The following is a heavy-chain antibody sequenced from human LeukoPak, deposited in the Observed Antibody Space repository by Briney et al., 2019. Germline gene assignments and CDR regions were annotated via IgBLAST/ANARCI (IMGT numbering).Heavy chain of an antibody. Sequence: GGSLRLSCAASGFTFSSYGMHWVRQAPGTGLEWVAVISYDGSNKYYADSVKGRFTISRDNSKNTLYLQMNSLRAEDTAVYYCAKVRSDYWGQGTLVTVSS. CDR1: GFTFSSYG. V-gene: IGHV3-30*18. CDR2: ISYDGSNK. CDR3: AKVRSDY. J-gene: IGHJ4*02.